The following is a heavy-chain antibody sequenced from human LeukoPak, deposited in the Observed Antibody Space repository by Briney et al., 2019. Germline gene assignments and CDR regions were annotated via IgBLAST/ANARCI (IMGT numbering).Heavy chain of an antibody. CDR1: GFTFSSYA. CDR2: ISGSGGST. V-gene: IGHV3-23*01. CDR3: ANTGIVGATTGYYYYYMDV. Sequence: PGGSLRLSCAASGFTFSSYAMSWVRQAPGKGLEWVSAISGSGGSTYYADSVKGRFTISRDNSKNTLYLQMNSLRAEDTAVYYCANTGIVGATTGYYYYYMDVWGKGTTVTVSS. D-gene: IGHD1-26*01. J-gene: IGHJ6*03.